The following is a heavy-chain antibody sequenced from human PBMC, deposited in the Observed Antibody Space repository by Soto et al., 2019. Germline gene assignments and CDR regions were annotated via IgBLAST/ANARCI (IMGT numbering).Heavy chain of an antibody. Sequence: GGSLRLSCAASGFTFSSYAMHWVRQAPGKGLEWVAVISYDGSNKYYADSVKGRFTISRDNSKNTLYLQMNSLRAEDTAVYYCASNIIRGLYYYYYGMDVWGQGTTVTVSS. D-gene: IGHD1-20*01. CDR2: ISYDGSNK. J-gene: IGHJ6*02. CDR3: ASNIIRGLYYYYYGMDV. CDR1: GFTFSSYA. V-gene: IGHV3-30-3*01.